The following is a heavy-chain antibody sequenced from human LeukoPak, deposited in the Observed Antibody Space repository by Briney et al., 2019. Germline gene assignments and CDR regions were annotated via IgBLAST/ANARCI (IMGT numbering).Heavy chain of an antibody. V-gene: IGHV3-74*01. CDR3: AAGEMAPDY. CDR2: INSDGSST. CDR1: GFTFSSYA. Sequence: GGSLRLSCAASGFTFSSYAMSWVRQAPGKGLVWVSRINSDGSSTSYADSVKGRFTISRDNAKNTLYLQMNSLRAEDTAVYYCAAGEMAPDYWGQGTLVTVSS. J-gene: IGHJ4*02. D-gene: IGHD5-24*01.